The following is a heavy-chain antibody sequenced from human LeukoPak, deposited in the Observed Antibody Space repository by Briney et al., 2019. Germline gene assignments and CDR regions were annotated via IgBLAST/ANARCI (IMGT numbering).Heavy chain of an antibody. CDR1: GFTFSNAW. Sequence: GGSLRLSCAASGFTFSNAWMSWVRQAPGKGLEWVGRIKSKTDGGTTDYAAPVKGRFTISRDDSKNTLYLQMNSLKTEDTAVYYCTTEYYDILTGYYRFDYWGQGTLVTVSS. V-gene: IGHV3-15*01. CDR2: IKSKTDGGTT. J-gene: IGHJ4*02. CDR3: TTEYYDILTGYYRFDY. D-gene: IGHD3-9*01.